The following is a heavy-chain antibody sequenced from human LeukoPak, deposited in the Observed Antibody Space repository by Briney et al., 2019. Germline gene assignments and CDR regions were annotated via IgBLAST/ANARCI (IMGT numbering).Heavy chain of an antibody. J-gene: IGHJ5*02. Sequence: SETLSLTCAVYGGSFSGYYWSWIRQPPGKGLEWIGEINHTGSTNYNTSLKSRVTLSVDTSKNQFSLKLSSVTAADTAVYYCARDSGTTGEVKFDPWGQGTLVTVSS. CDR3: ARDSGTTGEVKFDP. CDR2: INHTGST. V-gene: IGHV4-34*01. CDR1: GGSFSGYY. D-gene: IGHD3-10*01.